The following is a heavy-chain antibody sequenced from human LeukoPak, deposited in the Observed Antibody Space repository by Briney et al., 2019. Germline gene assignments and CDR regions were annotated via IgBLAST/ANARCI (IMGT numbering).Heavy chain of an antibody. J-gene: IGHJ6*03. CDR2: IYHSGST. D-gene: IGHD5-18*01. V-gene: IGHV4-38-2*02. CDR3: ARTTEGGYTYYYYMDV. CDR1: GYSISSGYY. Sequence: SETLSLTCTVSGYSISSGYYWGWIRQPPGKGLEWIGSIYHSGSTYYNPSLKSRVTISVDTSKNQFSLRLSSATAADTAVYYCARTTEGGYTYYYYMDVWGKGTTVTISS.